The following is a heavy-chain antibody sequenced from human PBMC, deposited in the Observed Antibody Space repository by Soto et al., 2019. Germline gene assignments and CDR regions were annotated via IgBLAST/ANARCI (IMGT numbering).Heavy chain of an antibody. V-gene: IGHV3-73*01. D-gene: IGHD2-15*01. CDR2: IRSKANSYAT. J-gene: IGHJ4*02. Sequence: GGSLRLSCAASGFTFSGSAMHWVRQASGKGLEWVGRIRSKANSYATAYAASVKGRFTISRDDSKNTAYLQMNSLKTEDTAVYYCTRLPYCSGGSCFPFDYWGQGTLVTVSS. CDR3: TRLPYCSGGSCFPFDY. CDR1: GFTFSGSA.